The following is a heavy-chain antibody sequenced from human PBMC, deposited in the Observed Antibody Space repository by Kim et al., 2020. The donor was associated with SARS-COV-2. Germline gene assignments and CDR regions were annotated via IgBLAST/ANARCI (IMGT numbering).Heavy chain of an antibody. J-gene: IGHJ4*02. CDR1: FGSITTYN. V-gene: IGHV4-59*12. Sequence: SETLSLTCTVSFGSITTYNWGWIRQPPGKGLEWIGYMLHTGITDYNPPLKSRVTISVDTSKSQFSLKLSSVTAADTAVYYCVRESWGSLGDWGQGTLVTVSS. CDR2: MLHTGIT. D-gene: IGHD7-27*01. CDR3: VRESWGSLGD.